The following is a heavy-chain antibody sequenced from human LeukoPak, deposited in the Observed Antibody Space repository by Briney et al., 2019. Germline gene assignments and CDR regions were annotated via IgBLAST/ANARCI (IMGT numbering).Heavy chain of an antibody. J-gene: IGHJ5*02. D-gene: IGHD3-3*01. V-gene: IGHV3-7*01. CDR1: GFTFSSYW. CDR3: ARDYLNFYDFWSGEGWFDP. CDR2: IKQDGSEK. Sequence: GGSLRLSCAASGFTFSSYWMSWVRQAPGKGLEWVANIKQDGSEKYYVDSVKGRFTISRDNAKNSLYLQMNSLRAEDTAVYYCARDYLNFYDFWSGEGWFDPGGQGTLVSVPS.